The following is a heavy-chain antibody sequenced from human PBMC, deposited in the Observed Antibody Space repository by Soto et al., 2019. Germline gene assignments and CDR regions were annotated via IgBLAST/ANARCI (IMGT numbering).Heavy chain of an antibody. CDR3: ARTDYGVYYYYYGMDV. J-gene: IGHJ6*02. CDR2: IYHSGST. CDR1: GGSIRNSNW. Sequence: QVQLQESGPGLVKPSGTLSLTCAVSGGSIRNSNWWSWVRQPPGKGLEWIGEIYHSGSTNYNPSLKTRVTISXXKXKXXFSLKLDSVTAADTAVYYCARTDYGVYYYYYGMDVWGQGTTVTVSS. D-gene: IGHD4-17*01. V-gene: IGHV4-4*02.